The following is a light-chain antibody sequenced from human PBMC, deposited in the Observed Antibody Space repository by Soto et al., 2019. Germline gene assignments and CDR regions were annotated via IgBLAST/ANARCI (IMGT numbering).Light chain of an antibody. CDR2: EVS. CDR3: SSYTTSGTPYV. Sequence: QSVLTQPASVSGSPGQSITISCAGSNSDIGSYKYVSWFQQHPGKAPKLIISEVSDRPSGVSTRFSGSKSGNTASLTISGLXPEDEADYYCSSYTTSGTPYVFGTGTKVTVL. CDR1: NSDIGSYKY. J-gene: IGLJ1*01. V-gene: IGLV2-14*01.